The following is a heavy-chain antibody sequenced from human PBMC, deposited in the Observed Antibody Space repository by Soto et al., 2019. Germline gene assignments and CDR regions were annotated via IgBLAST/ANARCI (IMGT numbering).Heavy chain of an antibody. J-gene: IGHJ6*02. CDR3: GRGFSSVSMDA. CDR2: IYSSGSA. CDR1: GDSVSSGGYY. D-gene: IGHD6-19*01. V-gene: IGHV4-61*08. Sequence: PSETLSLTSTLSGDSVSSGGYYWSWIRQPPGKGLEWIGYIYSSGSANYNPSLKSRVTISRDTSKIQLSLKVASVTAADTAGCYCGRGFSSVSMDAWGQGTTVTVCS.